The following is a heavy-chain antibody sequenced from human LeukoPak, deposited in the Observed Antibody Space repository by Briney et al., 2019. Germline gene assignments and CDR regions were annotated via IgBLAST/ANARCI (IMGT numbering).Heavy chain of an antibody. CDR2: ITSSGRYI. D-gene: IGHD3-9*01. V-gene: IGHV3-21*04. Sequence: RGSLRLSCAASGFTFNSYSMNWVRRAPGKGLEWVSSITSSGRYIYYADSVKGRFTISRDNSKNTLYLQMNSLRAEDTAVYYCAKDQGDILTGYLDYWGQGTLVTVSS. CDR1: GFTFNSYS. CDR3: AKDQGDILTGYLDY. J-gene: IGHJ4*02.